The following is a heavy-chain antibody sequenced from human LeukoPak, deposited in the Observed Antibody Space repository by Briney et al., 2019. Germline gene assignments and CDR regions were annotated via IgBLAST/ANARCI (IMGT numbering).Heavy chain of an antibody. V-gene: IGHV3-33*08. D-gene: IGHD1-7*01. CDR1: GFTFSSYS. CDR2: IWYDGSNK. Sequence: PGGSLRLSCAASGFTFSSYSMNWVRQAPGKGLEWVAVIWYDGSNKYYADSVKGRFTISRDNSKNTLYLQMNSLRAEDTAVYYCARDAPDELELSAFDIWGQGTMVTVSS. CDR3: ARDAPDELELSAFDI. J-gene: IGHJ3*02.